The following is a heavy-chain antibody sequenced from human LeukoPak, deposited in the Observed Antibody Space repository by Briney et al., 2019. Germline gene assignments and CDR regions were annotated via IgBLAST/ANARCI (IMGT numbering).Heavy chain of an antibody. Sequence: GGSLSLSCAASGFPFANTWMHWVRQAPGKGLVWVSLITGDGSSSNYADSVKGRFTISRDNAKNTLYLQMHSLRAEDTAVYYCVIGGTYGSGSWGQGTLVTVSS. V-gene: IGHV3-74*01. CDR3: VIGGTYGSGS. CDR2: ITGDGSSS. J-gene: IGHJ4*02. CDR1: GFPFANTW. D-gene: IGHD3-10*01.